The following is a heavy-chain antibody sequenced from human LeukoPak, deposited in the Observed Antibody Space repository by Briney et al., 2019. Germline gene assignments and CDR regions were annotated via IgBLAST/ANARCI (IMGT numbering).Heavy chain of an antibody. CDR1: GFSVNSNY. Sequence: PGGSLRLSCAASGFSVNSNYMSWVRQAPGKGLEWVSVIYVGGSTYYADSVKDRFTISRDNSKNTLYLQMNSLRVEDTAVYYCAREIVGSSSYYFDYWGQGSMVTVSS. CDR3: AREIVGSSSYYFDY. J-gene: IGHJ4*02. V-gene: IGHV3-53*01. CDR2: IYVGGST. D-gene: IGHD2-21*01.